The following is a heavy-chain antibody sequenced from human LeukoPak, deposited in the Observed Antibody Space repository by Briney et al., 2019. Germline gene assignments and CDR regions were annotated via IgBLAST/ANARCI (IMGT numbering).Heavy chain of an antibody. Sequence: SETLSLTCTVSGGSISSSSYYWGWIRQPPGKGLEWIGSICYSGSTYYNPSLKSRVTISVDTSKNQFSLKLSSVTAADTAVYYCARDQGQQLAPAYYFDYWGQGTLVTVSS. CDR1: GGSISSSSYY. J-gene: IGHJ4*02. CDR3: ARDQGQQLAPAYYFDY. D-gene: IGHD6-13*01. V-gene: IGHV4-39*07. CDR2: ICYSGST.